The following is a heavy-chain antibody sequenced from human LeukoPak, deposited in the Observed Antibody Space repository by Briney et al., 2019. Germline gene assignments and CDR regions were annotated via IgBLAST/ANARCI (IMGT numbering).Heavy chain of an antibody. Sequence: ASVKVSCKASGYTFTSYAMHWVRQAPGQRLEWMGWSNAGNGNTKYSQEFQGRVTITRDTSASTAYMELSSLRSEDTAVYYCARDQDSSGYYYGAPNFDYWGQGTLVTVSS. CDR3: ARDQDSSGYYYGAPNFDY. CDR1: GYTFTSYA. V-gene: IGHV1-3*02. J-gene: IGHJ4*02. CDR2: SNAGNGNT. D-gene: IGHD3-22*01.